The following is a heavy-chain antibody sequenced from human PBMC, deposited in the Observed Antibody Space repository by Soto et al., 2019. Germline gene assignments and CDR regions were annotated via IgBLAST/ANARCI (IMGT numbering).Heavy chain of an antibody. CDR2: ISGSGGST. CDR1: GFTFSSYA. V-gene: IGHV3-23*01. Sequence: GGSLRLSCAASGFTFSSYAMSWVRQAPGKGLEWVSAISGSGGSTYYAASVKGRLTISRDNSKNMLYLQMNSLRAEDTAVFYCARDQVADPYYYYGMDVWGQGTTVTVSS. D-gene: IGHD6-19*01. J-gene: IGHJ6*02. CDR3: ARDQVADPYYYYGMDV.